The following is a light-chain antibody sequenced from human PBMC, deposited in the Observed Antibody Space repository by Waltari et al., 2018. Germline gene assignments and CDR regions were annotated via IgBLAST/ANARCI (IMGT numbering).Light chain of an antibody. Sequence: IVMTQSPESLAVSLGERATNNCKSSESVLYSSNNKNHLAWYQQKPGQPPKLLLYWASTRKSGVPDRFSGSGSETDFTLTVTSLQAEDAAVYYCQQYYSTPLTFGGGTRVEI. J-gene: IGKJ4*01. CDR3: QQYYSTPLT. V-gene: IGKV4-1*01. CDR2: WAS. CDR1: ESVLYSSNNKNH.